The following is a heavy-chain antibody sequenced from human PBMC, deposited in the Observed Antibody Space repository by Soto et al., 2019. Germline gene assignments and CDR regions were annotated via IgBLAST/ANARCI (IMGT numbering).Heavy chain of an antibody. CDR3: ARDDTPTRYFDC. V-gene: IGHV3-21*01. CDR1: GFTFSSYR. D-gene: IGHD2-15*01. CDR2: ISSSSSYI. Sequence: GGSLRLSCAASGFTFSSYRMNWVRQAPGKGLEWVSSISSSSSYIYYADSVKGRFTISRDNAKNSLYLQMNSLRAEDTAVYYCARDDTPTRYFDCWGQGTLVTVSS. J-gene: IGHJ4*02.